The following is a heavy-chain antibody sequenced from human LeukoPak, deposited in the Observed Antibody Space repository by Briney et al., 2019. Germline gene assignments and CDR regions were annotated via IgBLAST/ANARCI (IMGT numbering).Heavy chain of an antibody. Sequence: ASVKVSCKASGYTFINYYMHWVRQAPGQGLEWMGIINPSGGSTTYAQKFQGRVTMTRDMSTSTVYMELSSVRSEDSAVYYCARVYYSSPRAWFDYWGQGTLVTVSS. CDR1: GYTFINYY. CDR3: ARVYYSSPRAWFDY. CDR2: INPSGGST. V-gene: IGHV1-46*01. D-gene: IGHD6-13*01. J-gene: IGHJ5*01.